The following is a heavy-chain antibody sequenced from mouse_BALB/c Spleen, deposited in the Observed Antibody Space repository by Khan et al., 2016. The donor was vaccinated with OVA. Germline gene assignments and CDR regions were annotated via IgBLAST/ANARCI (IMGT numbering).Heavy chain of an antibody. D-gene: IGHD1-1*01. CDR3: ARENYYDRSCYAMDY. CDR1: GYTFTSYW. Sequence: DLVKPGASVKLSCTASGYTFTSYWINWIQQTPGQGLEWIGRIGPGSSNAYYTDMVKGQATLTVDTSSNTVYIQLSSLSSEDSAVYFCARENYYDRSCYAMDYWGQGTSVTVSA. J-gene: IGHJ4*01. V-gene: IGHV1S41*01. CDR2: IGPGSSNA.